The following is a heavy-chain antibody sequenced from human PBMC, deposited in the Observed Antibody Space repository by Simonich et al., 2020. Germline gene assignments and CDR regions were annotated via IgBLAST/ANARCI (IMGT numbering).Heavy chain of an antibody. CDR3: AKDLGERITMIVVVIDAFDI. Sequence: GGGLVQPGGSLRLSCAASGFTFSSYAMSWVRHAPGKGLEWVSAISGSGGSTYYADSVKGRFTISRDNSKNTLYLQMNSLRAEDPAVYYCAKDLGERITMIVVVIDAFDIWGQGTMVTVSS. J-gene: IGHJ3*02. CDR1: GFTFSSYA. V-gene: IGHV3-23*01. D-gene: IGHD3-22*01. CDR2: ISGSGGST.